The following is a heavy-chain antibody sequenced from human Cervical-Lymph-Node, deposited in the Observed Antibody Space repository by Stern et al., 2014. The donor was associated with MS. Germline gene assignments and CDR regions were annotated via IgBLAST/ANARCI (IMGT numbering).Heavy chain of an antibody. CDR3: ARATAAGGHNWFDP. D-gene: IGHD6-13*01. CDR2: IIPILGIA. V-gene: IGHV1-69*09. CDR1: GGTFSSYT. Sequence: VQLVQSGAEVKKPGSSVKVSCKASGGTFSSYTISWVRQAPGQGLEWMGRIIPILGIANYAQKFQGRVTITADKSTSTAYMELSSLRSEDTAVYYCARATAAGGHNWFDPWGQGTLVTVSS. J-gene: IGHJ5*02.